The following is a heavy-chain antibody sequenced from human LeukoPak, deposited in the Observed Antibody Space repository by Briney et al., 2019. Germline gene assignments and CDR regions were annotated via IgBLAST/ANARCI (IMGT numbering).Heavy chain of an antibody. CDR2: IRTETNGATA. J-gene: IGHJ4*02. V-gene: IGHV3-49*03. CDR1: GFTFGEDA. Sequence: GGSLRLSCTASGFTFGEDAMSWFRQAPGKGLEWVGFIRTETNGATAEYAASVKGRFSISRDDSKSIAYLQMNSLKTEDTAVYYCARLIAVVVAASSYFDFWGQGTRVTVSS. D-gene: IGHD2-15*01. CDR3: ARLIAVVVAASSYFDF.